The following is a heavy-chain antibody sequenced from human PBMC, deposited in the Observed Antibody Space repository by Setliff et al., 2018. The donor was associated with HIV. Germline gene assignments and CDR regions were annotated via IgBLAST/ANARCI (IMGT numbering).Heavy chain of an antibody. Sequence: ASVKVSCKASGYTFNGYYMNWVRQAPGQGLEWMGQINPDSGGTNYAQKFQGRVTMTRDTSISTAYMELNRLRSNDTAVYYCAREITAAGGLNYYYYMDVWGKGTTVTVSS. CDR3: AREITAAGGLNYYYYMDV. V-gene: IGHV1-2*06. D-gene: IGHD6-13*01. J-gene: IGHJ6*03. CDR2: INPDSGGT. CDR1: GYTFNGYY.